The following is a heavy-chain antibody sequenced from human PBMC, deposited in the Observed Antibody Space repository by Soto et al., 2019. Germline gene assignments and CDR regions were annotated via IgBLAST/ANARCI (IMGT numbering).Heavy chain of an antibody. V-gene: IGHV3-23*01. D-gene: IGHD6-19*01. CDR2: ISGSGGST. J-gene: IGHJ4*02. Sequence: GGSLRLSCAASGFTFSSYAMSWVRQAPGKGLEWVSAISGSGGSTYYADSVKGRFTISRDNSKNTLYLQMNSLRAEDTAVYYCAKDFGPDHSSGWYRGGYYFDYWGQGTLVTVSS. CDR3: AKDFGPDHSSGWYRGGYYFDY. CDR1: GFTFSSYA.